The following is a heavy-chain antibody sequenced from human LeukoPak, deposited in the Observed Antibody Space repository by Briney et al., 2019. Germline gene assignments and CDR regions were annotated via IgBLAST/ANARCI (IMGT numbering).Heavy chain of an antibody. Sequence: GGSLRLSCAASGFTFSSYSMNWVRQAPGKGLEWVSSISSSSSYIYCADSVKGRFTISRDNAKNSLYLQMNSLRAEDTAVYYCARVLNNYGDGYWGQGTLVTVSS. CDR1: GFTFSSYS. CDR3: ARVLNNYGDGY. D-gene: IGHD4-17*01. CDR2: ISSSSSYI. V-gene: IGHV3-21*01. J-gene: IGHJ4*02.